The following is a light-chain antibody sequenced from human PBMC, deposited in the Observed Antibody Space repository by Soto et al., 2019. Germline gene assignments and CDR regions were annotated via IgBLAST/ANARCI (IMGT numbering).Light chain of an antibody. Sequence: QSVLTQPASVSGSPGQSITISCSGNAVSYQLVSWYQQQPGKAPKLILYNVTRRPSGASNRFSGFKSGTTASLKITGLQAEDEADYYCCSFVGVTNDVFGNGTKVTV. CDR3: CSFVGVTNDV. J-gene: IGLJ1*01. CDR1: GNAVSYQL. CDR2: NVT. V-gene: IGLV2-23*02.